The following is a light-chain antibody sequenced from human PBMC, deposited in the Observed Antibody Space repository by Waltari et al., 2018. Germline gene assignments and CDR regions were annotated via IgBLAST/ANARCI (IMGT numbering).Light chain of an antibody. V-gene: IGKV1-9*01. J-gene: IGKJ1*01. CDR3: QQLNSYPPWT. CDR1: QGIGNY. Sequence: DIQLTQSPSFLSASVGDRVTITCRSSQGIGNYLAWYQQKAGKAPKLLIHTASTLQGGVPSRFSGSGSGTEFTLTISSLQPEDFATYYCQQLNSYPPWTFGQGTKVEIK. CDR2: TAS.